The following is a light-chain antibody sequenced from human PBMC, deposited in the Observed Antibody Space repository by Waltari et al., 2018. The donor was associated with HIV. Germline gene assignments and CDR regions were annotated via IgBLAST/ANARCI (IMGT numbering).Light chain of an antibody. CDR2: EVS. J-gene: IGLJ2*01. Sequence: QSALTQPASVSGSPGTSITISCIGSSRDIGAYNFVPWYQQRPGKAPKLMIYEVSDRPSGSSNRFSGSKSGITASLTISGLQADDEADYYCASYTRSGILLFGGGTRLTVL. V-gene: IGLV2-14*01. CDR1: SRDIGAYNF. CDR3: ASYTRSGILL.